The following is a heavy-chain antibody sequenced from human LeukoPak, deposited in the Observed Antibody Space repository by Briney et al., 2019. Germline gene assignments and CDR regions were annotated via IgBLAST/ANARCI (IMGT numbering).Heavy chain of an antibody. CDR1: GFTFSSYW. V-gene: IGHV3-74*01. Sequence: GGSLRLSCAASGFTFSSYWMHWVRQAPGKGLVWVSRMISDGSSTTYADSVKGRFTISRDNTKNTLYLQMNSLRADDTAVYYCARDDYNRHWGQGTLVTVSS. CDR3: ARDDYNRH. D-gene: IGHD4-11*01. CDR2: MISDGSST. J-gene: IGHJ4*02.